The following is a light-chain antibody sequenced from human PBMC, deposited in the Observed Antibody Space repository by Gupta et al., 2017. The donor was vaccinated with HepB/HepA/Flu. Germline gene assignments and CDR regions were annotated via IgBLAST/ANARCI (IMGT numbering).Light chain of an antibody. V-gene: IGKV3-15*01. CDR2: GAY. CDR3: QQYYNWPPLT. J-gene: IGKJ4*01. Sequence: EILMTQSPATLSASPGDRVTLSCRASQYVGTNLAWYQQRGGQGPRLLIYGAYVRATGIPARFSGSGSGTDFTLTISSLQSEDLALYYCQQYYNWPPLTFGEGTKVDIK. CDR1: QYVGTN.